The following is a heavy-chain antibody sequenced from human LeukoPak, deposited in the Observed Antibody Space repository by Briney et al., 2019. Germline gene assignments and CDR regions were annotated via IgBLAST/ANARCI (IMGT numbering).Heavy chain of an antibody. D-gene: IGHD1-26*01. Sequence: PSETLSLTCTVSGGSISSSSYYWGWIRQPPGKGLEWIGSIYYSGSTYYNPSLKSRVTISVDTSKNQFSLKLSSVTAADTAVYYCARRDGGSNPVVDYWGQGTLVTVSS. CDR3: ARRDGGSNPVVDY. CDR2: IYYSGST. V-gene: IGHV4-39*01. J-gene: IGHJ4*02. CDR1: GGSISSSSYY.